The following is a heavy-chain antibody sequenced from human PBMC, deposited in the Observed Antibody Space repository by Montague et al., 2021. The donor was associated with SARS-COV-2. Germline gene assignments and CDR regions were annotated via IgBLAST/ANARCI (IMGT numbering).Heavy chain of an antibody. Sequence: SLRLSCAASGFTFSSYAMHWVRQAPGKGLEWVAVISYDGSNKYYADSVKGRFTISRDNSKNTLYLQINSLRAEDTAVYYCARDVGLLNDYWGQGTLVTVSS. J-gene: IGHJ4*02. CDR2: ISYDGSNK. D-gene: IGHD2-21*02. CDR3: ARDVGLLNDY. CDR1: GFTFSSYA. V-gene: IGHV3-30*04.